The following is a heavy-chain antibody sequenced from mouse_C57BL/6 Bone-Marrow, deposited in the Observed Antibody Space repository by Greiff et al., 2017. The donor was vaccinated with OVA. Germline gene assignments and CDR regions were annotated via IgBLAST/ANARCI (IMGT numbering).Heavy chain of an antibody. CDR3: ARGLWLRRRGVYCDY. J-gene: IGHJ2*01. V-gene: IGHV1-82*01. Sequence: QVQLQQSGPELVKPGASVKISCKASGYAFSSSWLNWVKQRPGKGLEWIGRLYPGDGDTNYNGKFKGKATLHADKSTSTAYMQLSSLTSEDSAVYFWARGLWLRRRGVYCDYWGQGTTLTVSS. CDR1: GYAFSSSW. CDR2: LYPGDGDT. D-gene: IGHD2-2*01.